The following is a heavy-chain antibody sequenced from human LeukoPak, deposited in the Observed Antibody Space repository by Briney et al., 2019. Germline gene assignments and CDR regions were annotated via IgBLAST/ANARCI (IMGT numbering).Heavy chain of an antibody. CDR2: IYYSGST. CDR1: GGSISSNSYY. D-gene: IGHD3-3*01. Sequence: PSETLSLTCTVSGGSISSNSYYWGWIRQPPGKGLEWIGSIYYSGSTYYNPSLKSRVTISVDTSKNQFSLKLSSVTAADTAVYYCALYDFWSGYPFDYWGQGTLVTVSS. J-gene: IGHJ4*02. CDR3: ALYDFWSGYPFDY. V-gene: IGHV4-39*01.